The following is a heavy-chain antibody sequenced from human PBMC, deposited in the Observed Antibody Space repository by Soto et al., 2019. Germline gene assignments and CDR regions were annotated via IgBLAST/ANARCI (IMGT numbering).Heavy chain of an antibody. CDR1: GGSISSYY. D-gene: IGHD6-13*01. J-gene: IGHJ6*02. V-gene: IGHV4-59*01. CDR3: ARDGIAAALRGYYYGMDV. CDR2: IYYSGST. Sequence: PSETLSLTCTVSGGSISSYYWSWIRQPLGKGLEWIGYIYYSGSTNYNPSLKSRVTISVDTSKNQFSLKLSSVTAADTAVYYCARDGIAAALRGYYYGMDVWGQGTTVTVSS.